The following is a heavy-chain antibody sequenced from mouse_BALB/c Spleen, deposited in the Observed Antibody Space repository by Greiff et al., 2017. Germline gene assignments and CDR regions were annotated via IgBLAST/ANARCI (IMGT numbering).Heavy chain of an antibody. CDR2: ISYDGSN. J-gene: IGHJ2*01. D-gene: IGHD2-1*01. Sequence: EVKLMESGPGLVKPSQSLSLTCSVTGYSITSGYYWNWIRQFPGNKLEWMGYISYDGSNNYNPSLKNRISITRDTSKNQFFLKLNSVTTEDTATYYCAREIYYGNYRGLYWGQGTTLTVSS. V-gene: IGHV3-6*02. CDR1: GYSITSGYY. CDR3: AREIYYGNYRGLY.